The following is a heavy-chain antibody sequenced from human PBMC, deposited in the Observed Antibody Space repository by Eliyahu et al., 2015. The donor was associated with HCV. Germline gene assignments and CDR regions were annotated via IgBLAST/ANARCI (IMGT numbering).Heavy chain of an antibody. Sequence: QVTLKESGPVLVKPTETLTLTCTVSGFSLSNAKMGVSWIRQPPGKALEWLAHIFSNDEKSYSTSLKSRLTISKDTSKSQVVLTMTNMDPVDTATYYCARIRIRXWQLLDWYSQGWFDFXGQGTLVTVSS. CDR1: GFSLSNAKMG. CDR3: ARIRIRXWQLLDWYSQGWFDF. V-gene: IGHV2-26*01. D-gene: IGHD3/OR15-3a*01. CDR2: IFSNDEK. J-gene: IGHJ5*01.